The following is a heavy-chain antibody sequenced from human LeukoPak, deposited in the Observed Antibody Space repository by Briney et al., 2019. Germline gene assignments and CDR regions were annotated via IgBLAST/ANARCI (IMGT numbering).Heavy chain of an antibody. J-gene: IGHJ4*02. CDR1: GFTFDDYA. CDR3: ARDKAAAGWWKFDY. V-gene: IGHV3-9*01. Sequence: GRSLRLSCAASGFTFDDYAMHWVRQAPGKGLEWVSGISWNSGSIGYADSVKGRFTISRDNAKNSLYLQMNSLRAEDTAVYYCARDKAAAGWWKFDYWGQGTLVTVSS. D-gene: IGHD6-13*01. CDR2: ISWNSGSI.